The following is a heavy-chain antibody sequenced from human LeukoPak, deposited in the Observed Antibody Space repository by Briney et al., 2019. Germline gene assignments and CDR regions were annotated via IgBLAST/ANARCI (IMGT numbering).Heavy chain of an antibody. CDR2: INHSGST. J-gene: IGHJ5*02. CDR1: GGSFSGYY. D-gene: IGHD1-20*01. Sequence: SETLSLTCAVYGGSFSGYYWSWIRQPPGKGLEWIGEINHSGSTNYNPSLKSRVTISVDTSKNHFSLKLSSVTAADTAVYYCARAGITGTTVFWFDPWGQGTLVTVSS. CDR3: ARAGITGTTVFWFDP. V-gene: IGHV4-34*01.